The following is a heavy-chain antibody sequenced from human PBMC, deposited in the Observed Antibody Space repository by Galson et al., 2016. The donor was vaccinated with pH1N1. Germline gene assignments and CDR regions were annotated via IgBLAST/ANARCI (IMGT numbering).Heavy chain of an antibody. CDR2: VYHSGAT. V-gene: IGHV4-38-2*01. D-gene: IGHD5-18*01. J-gene: IGHJ4*02. CDR3: ARQSGKYSFGYDYFDN. Sequence: LSLTCAVSGYSISSAFHWAWIRQSPGQGLEWIGSVYHSGATNSNPSLQSRGILSLDTSNNQFSLRLTSVTAADTAGYYCARQSGKYSFGYDYFDNWGPGMLVIVSS. CDR1: GYSISSAFH.